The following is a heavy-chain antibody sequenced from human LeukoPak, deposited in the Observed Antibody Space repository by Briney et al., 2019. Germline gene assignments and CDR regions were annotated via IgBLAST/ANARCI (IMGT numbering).Heavy chain of an antibody. CDR3: ARAHSSGRTFDY. CDR2: IYYSGST. V-gene: IGHV4-30-4*01. CDR1: GGSISSGDYY. J-gene: IGHJ4*02. D-gene: IGHD3-22*01. Sequence: SQTLSLTCTVSGGSISSGDYYWSWIRQPPGKGLEWIGYIYYSGSTYYNPSLQSRVIISVDTSKNQFSLKLSSVTAADTAVYYCARAHSSGRTFDYWGQGTLVTVSS.